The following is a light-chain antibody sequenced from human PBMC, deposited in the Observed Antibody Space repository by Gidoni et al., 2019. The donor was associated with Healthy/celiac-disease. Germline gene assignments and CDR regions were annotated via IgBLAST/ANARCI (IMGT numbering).Light chain of an antibody. CDR1: QSVSSY. CDR2: GAS. Sequence: EIVLTQSPATLSLSPGERATLSCRASQSVSSYLAWYQQKPGPAPRLLIYGASNRATGIPARFSGSGPGTDFPLTISSLEPEDFAVYYCQQPSNWPPWTFGQXTKVEIK. J-gene: IGKJ1*01. CDR3: QQPSNWPPWT. V-gene: IGKV3-11*01.